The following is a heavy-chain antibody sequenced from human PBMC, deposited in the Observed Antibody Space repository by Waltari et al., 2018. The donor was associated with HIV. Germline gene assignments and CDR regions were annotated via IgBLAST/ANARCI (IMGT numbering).Heavy chain of an antibody. CDR1: GLPFDDYA. D-gene: IGHD2-15*01. Sequence: EVQLVESGGGLVQPGRSLRLSCAASGLPFDDYARHWVRQVPGKGLEWVSGITWNSGRTGYADSVKGRFIISRDNAKNSLYLQMNSLRVEDTALYYCAKSDIDYGMDVWGQGTTVTVSS. CDR2: ITWNSGRT. CDR3: AKSDIDYGMDV. V-gene: IGHV3-9*01. J-gene: IGHJ6*02.